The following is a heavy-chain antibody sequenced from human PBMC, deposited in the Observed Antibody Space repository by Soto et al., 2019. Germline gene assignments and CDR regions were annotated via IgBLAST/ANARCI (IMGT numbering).Heavy chain of an antibody. CDR3: ARGSVVDFDHYYGMDV. J-gene: IGHJ6*02. CDR1: GYTFTGYY. D-gene: IGHD3-9*01. V-gene: IGHV1-2*04. Sequence: ASVKVSCKASGYTFTGYYMHWVRQAPGQGLEWVGWIDPNNGGANYAQKFQGWVTLTRDTSISTAYMELSRLRSDDTAVYYCARGSVVDFDHYYGMDVWGQGTTVTVSS. CDR2: IDPNNGGA.